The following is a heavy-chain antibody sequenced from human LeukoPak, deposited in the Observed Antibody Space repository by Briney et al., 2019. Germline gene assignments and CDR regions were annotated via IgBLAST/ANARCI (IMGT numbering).Heavy chain of an antibody. D-gene: IGHD2-8*01. V-gene: IGHV3-74*01. Sequence: GGSLRLSCVASGFTFSSYWMHWVRQAPGKGLGWVSHINSDGSSTSYADSVKGRFTISRDNAKNTLYLQMNSLRAEDTAVYYCAKIMVYPEYWGQGTLVTVSS. J-gene: IGHJ4*02. CDR2: INSDGSST. CDR3: AKIMVYPEY. CDR1: GFTFSSYW.